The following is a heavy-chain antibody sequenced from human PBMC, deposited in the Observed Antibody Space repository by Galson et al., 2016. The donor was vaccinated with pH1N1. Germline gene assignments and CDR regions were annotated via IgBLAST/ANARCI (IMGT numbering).Heavy chain of an antibody. V-gene: IGHV1-2*02. CDR2: IDPNSGTT. CDR1: GYNFNVYY. D-gene: IGHD3-9*01. J-gene: IGHJ4*02. Sequence: SCKASGYNFNVYYMHWVRQAPGQGLQWMGWIDPNSGTTYYARKFQGRVTMTRDTSISTAYMELSRLTSDDTALYYCARILRTLVFDYWGQGTLVTVSS. CDR3: ARILRTLVFDY.